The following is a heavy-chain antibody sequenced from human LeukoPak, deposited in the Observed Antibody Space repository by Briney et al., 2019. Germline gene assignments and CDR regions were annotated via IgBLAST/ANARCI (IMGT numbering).Heavy chain of an antibody. CDR2: IYYSGST. V-gene: IGHV4-39*07. J-gene: IGHJ4*02. CDR1: GGSISSSSYY. D-gene: IGHD1-14*01. CDR3: ARSGIRTYVIDY. Sequence: SETLSLTCTVSGGSISSSSYYWGWIRQPPGKGLEWIGSIYYSGSTYYNPSLKSRVTISVDTSKNQFSLKLSSVTAADTAVYYCARSGIRTYVIDYWGQGTLVTVSS.